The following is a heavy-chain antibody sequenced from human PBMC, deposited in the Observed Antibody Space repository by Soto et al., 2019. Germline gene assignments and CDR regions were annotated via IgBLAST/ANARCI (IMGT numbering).Heavy chain of an antibody. CDR1: GFTFSSYG. CDR2: ISYDGSNK. J-gene: IGHJ4*02. CDR3: AKVPRNPPGIY. V-gene: IGHV3-30*18. Sequence: GGSLRLSCAASGFTFSSYGMHWVRQAPGKGLEWVAVISYDGSNKYYADSVKGRFTISRDNSKNTLYLQMNSLRAEDTAVYYCAKVPRNPPGIYWGQGTLVTVSS.